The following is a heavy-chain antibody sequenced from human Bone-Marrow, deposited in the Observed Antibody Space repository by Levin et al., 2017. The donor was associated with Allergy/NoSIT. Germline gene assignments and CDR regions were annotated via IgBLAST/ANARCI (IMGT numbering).Heavy chain of an antibody. V-gene: IGHV3-53*01. CDR3: ARGWFGELLSH. Sequence: GESLKISCAASGFTVSSNYMSWVRQAPGKGPEWVSVIYSGGNTYYADSVKGRFTISRDNSKNTLYLQMNSLRAEDTAVYYCARGWFGELLSHWGQGTLVTVSS. CDR1: GFTVSSNY. J-gene: IGHJ4*02. D-gene: IGHD3-10*01. CDR2: IYSGGNT.